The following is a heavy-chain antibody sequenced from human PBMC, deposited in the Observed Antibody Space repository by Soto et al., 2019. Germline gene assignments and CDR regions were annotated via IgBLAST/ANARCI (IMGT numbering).Heavy chain of an antibody. CDR2: ISSSSRII. J-gene: IGHJ5*02. CDR1: GFAFSSYS. V-gene: IGHV3-48*02. CDR3: ARGHLEEVAGTAGHYYFDR. Sequence: PGGSLRLSCAASGFAFSSYSMNWVRQAPGKGLEWVSYISSSSRIIYFADSVKGRFTISRDNANNSLYLQMNSLTDADTAVYYCARGHLEEVAGTAGHYYFDRWGQGTLVTVSS. D-gene: IGHD6-19*01.